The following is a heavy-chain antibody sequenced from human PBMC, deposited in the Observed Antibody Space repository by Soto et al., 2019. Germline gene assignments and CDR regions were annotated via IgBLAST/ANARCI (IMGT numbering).Heavy chain of an antibody. CDR2: IIPIFGTA. V-gene: IGHV1-69*01. CDR1: GGTFSSYA. D-gene: IGHD3-10*01. Sequence: QMQLVQSGAEVKKPGSSVKVSCKASGGTFSSYAISWVRQAPGQGLEWMGGIIPIFGTANYAQKFQGRVTITADESTSKAYMELSSLRSEDKAVYYCAGAVKYYYGSGSQSGAFDIWGQGTMVTVSS. J-gene: IGHJ3*02. CDR3: AGAVKYYYGSGSQSGAFDI.